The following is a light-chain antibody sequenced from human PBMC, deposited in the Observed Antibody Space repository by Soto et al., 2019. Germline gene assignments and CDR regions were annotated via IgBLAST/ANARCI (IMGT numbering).Light chain of an antibody. V-gene: IGKV3-11*01. CDR1: QSVSSY. CDR3: QQRSDWPPLT. Sequence: EIVLTQSPATLSLSPGERATLSCRASQSVSSYLVWYQQKPGQAPRLLIYDASNRAIGIPARFSGSGSGTDFTLTISSLEPEDFAVYYCQQRSDWPPLTFGGGTKVEIK. J-gene: IGKJ4*01. CDR2: DAS.